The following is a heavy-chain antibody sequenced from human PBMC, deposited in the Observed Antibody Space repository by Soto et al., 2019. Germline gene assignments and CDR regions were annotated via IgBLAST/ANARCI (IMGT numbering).Heavy chain of an antibody. D-gene: IGHD6-6*01. V-gene: IGHV6-1*01. Sequence: SQTLSLTCAISGDSVSSNSAAWNWIRQSPSRGLEWLGRTYYRSKWYNDYAVSVKSRITINPDTSKNQFSLQLNSVTPEDTAVYYCARSSIEARYYYYGMDVWGQGTTVTVSS. CDR1: GDSVSSNSAA. J-gene: IGHJ6*02. CDR2: TYYRSKWYN. CDR3: ARSSIEARYYYYGMDV.